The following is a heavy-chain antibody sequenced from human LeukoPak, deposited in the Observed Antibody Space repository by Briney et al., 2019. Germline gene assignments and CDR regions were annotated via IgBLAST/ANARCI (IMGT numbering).Heavy chain of an antibody. CDR2: ISGSGGST. J-gene: IGHJ5*02. V-gene: IGHV3-23*01. CDR3: ARDQSLSSSGWFDP. D-gene: IGHD6-6*01. CDR1: GFTFSSYA. Sequence: GGSLRLSCAASGFTFSSYAMSWVRQAPGKGLEWVSAISGSGGSTYYADSVKGRFTISRDNAKNSLYLQMNSLRAEDTAVYYCARDQSLSSSGWFDPWGQGTLVTVSS.